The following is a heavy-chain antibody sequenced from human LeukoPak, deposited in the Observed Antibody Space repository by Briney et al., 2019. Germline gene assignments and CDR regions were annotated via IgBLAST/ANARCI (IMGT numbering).Heavy chain of an antibody. D-gene: IGHD3-9*01. J-gene: IGHJ4*02. CDR2: INNNGDST. V-gene: IGHV3-64*01. CDR3: ARDYQTGFTGPGGDF. CDR1: GYRFNDYA. Sequence: GGSLRLSCAASGYRFNDYAIHWFRQAPGKGLEYVSGINNNGDSTYYANSVKGRFTISRDNSKNTLYLQMGSLTSEDTAIYYRARDYQTGFTGPGGDFWGQGTLVTVSS.